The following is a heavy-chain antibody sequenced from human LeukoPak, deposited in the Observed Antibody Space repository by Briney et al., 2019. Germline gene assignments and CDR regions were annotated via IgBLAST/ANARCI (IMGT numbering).Heavy chain of an antibody. CDR2: ISNNGGYT. J-gene: IGHJ4*02. Sequence: GGSLRLSCAASGFTFSSSAMSWVRQAPGKGLEWVSAISNNGGYTYYADSVQGRFTISRDNSKSTLCLQMNSLRADDTAVYYCARGGTGDRVYWGKGTLVTVSS. CDR3: ARGGTGDRVY. V-gene: IGHV3-23*01. D-gene: IGHD7-27*01. CDR1: GFTFSSSA.